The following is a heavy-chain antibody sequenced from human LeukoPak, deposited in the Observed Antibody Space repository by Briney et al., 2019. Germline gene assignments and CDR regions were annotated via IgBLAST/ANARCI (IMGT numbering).Heavy chain of an antibody. D-gene: IGHD1/OR15-1a*01. CDR1: GGTFSSYA. CDR3: ARRTGTNPRREWFDP. Sequence: SVKVSCKASGGTFSSYAISWVRQAPGQGLEWMGGIIPIFGTANYAQKFQGRVTITTDESTSTAYMELSSLRSEDTAVYYCARRTGTNPRREWFDPWGREPWSPSPQ. J-gene: IGHJ5*02. V-gene: IGHV1-69*05. CDR2: IIPIFGTA.